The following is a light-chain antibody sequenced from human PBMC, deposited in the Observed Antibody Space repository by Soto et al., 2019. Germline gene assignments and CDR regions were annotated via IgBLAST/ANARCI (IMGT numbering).Light chain of an antibody. CDR1: QGISGW. CDR3: QQATISQLT. Sequence: DIQMTQSQSSVSASVGDRVTITCRASQGISGWLAWYQQKPGKAPKLLIYAASTLETGVPSRFSGGRSGTDFTLTINNLQPEDFATYYCQQATISQLTFGGGTKVEI. V-gene: IGKV1-12*01. J-gene: IGKJ4*01. CDR2: AAS.